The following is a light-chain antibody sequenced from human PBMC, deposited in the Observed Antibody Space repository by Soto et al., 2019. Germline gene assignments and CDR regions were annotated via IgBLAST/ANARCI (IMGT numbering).Light chain of an antibody. CDR1: SSDVGGYNY. V-gene: IGLV2-14*01. J-gene: IGLJ1*01. CDR3: SSYTSSSTSSYV. Sequence: QSVLTQPASVSGSPGQSITISCTGTSSDVGGYNYVSWYQQHPGKAPKLMIYDVSNRPSGVSNRFSGSKSGNTASLTISGLQAEDEADYYCSSYTSSSTSSYVFGTGTKVT. CDR2: DVS.